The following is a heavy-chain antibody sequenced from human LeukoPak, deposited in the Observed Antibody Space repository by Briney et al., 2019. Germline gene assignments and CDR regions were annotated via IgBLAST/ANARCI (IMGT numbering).Heavy chain of an antibody. Sequence: GGSLGLSCAASGFTFSSYAMSWVRQAPGKGLEWVSTINDNGDGTYYADSVKGRFTISRDNFYNTVSLQMNSLRDEDTGVYYCAKGLRTGVGPYMGYHYYMDVWGKGATVTVSS. J-gene: IGHJ6*03. CDR3: AKGLRTGVGPYMGYHYYMDV. V-gene: IGHV3-23*01. D-gene: IGHD3-16*01. CDR1: GFTFSSYA. CDR2: INDNGDGT.